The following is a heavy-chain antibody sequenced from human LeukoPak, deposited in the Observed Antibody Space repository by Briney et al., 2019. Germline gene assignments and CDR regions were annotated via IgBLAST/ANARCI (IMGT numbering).Heavy chain of an antibody. V-gene: IGHV3-23*01. CDR2: IIVSVVST. Sequence: PGGALRLSXAASGFTFSSYAMSWVREAPGKGLEWVSAIIVSVVSTYYADSVRGRVTISRDNSKNTLYLKMNSLRAEDTAVYYCAKLADDFWIGYYTPCEYWGQGTRVTVSS. CDR3: AKLADDFWIGYYTPCEY. CDR1: GFTFSSYA. J-gene: IGHJ4*02. D-gene: IGHD3-3*01.